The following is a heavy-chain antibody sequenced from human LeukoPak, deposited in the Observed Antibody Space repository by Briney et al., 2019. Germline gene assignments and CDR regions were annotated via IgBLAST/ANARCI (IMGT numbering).Heavy chain of an antibody. CDR2: IGGSGDNT. V-gene: IGHV3-23*01. Sequence: GGSLRLSCAASGFTFSSYAMSWVRQAPGKGLEWVSAIGGSGDNTYYADSVKGRFTISRDNSKNTLYLHMNSLRAEDTAVYYCAKDHYSNYQYYFDYWGQGTLVTVSS. CDR3: AKDHYSNYQYYFDY. J-gene: IGHJ4*02. D-gene: IGHD4-11*01. CDR1: GFTFSSYA.